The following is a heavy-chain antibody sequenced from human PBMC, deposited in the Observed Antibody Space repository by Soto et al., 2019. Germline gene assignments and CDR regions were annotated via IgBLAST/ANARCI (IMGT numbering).Heavy chain of an antibody. CDR3: ARDHNGTIFGVVNVYMDV. J-gene: IGHJ6*03. CDR1: GFTFSSYW. V-gene: IGHV3-7*01. D-gene: IGHD3-3*01. Sequence: EVQLVESGGGLVQPGGSLRLSCAASGFTFSSYWMSWVRQAPGKGLEWVANIKQDGSEKYYVDSVKGRFTISRDNAKSSLYLQMNSLRAEDTAVYYCARDHNGTIFGVVNVYMDVWGKGTTVTVSS. CDR2: IKQDGSEK.